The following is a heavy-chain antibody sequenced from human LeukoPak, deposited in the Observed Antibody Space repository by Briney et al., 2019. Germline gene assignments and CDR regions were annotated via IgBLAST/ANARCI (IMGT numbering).Heavy chain of an antibody. V-gene: IGHV3-30*03. CDR1: GFTFSSYW. J-gene: IGHJ4*02. CDR2: ISKRGDYQ. D-gene: IGHD2-21*01. CDR3: AREFNSEWYSATLDY. Sequence: PGGSLRLSCAASGFTFSSYWMHWVRQAPGKGLEWVSVISKRGDYQYYKDSVKGRFTISKDNSKDTVYLQMTSLRPEDTAIYYCAREFNSEWYSATLDYWGQGSLVTVSS.